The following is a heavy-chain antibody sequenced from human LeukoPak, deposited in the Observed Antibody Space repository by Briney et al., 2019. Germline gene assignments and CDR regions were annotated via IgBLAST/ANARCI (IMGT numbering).Heavy chain of an antibody. Sequence: GGSLRLSCAASGFTFSDYYMSWIRQAPGKGLEWVSYISSSSSYIYYADSVKGRFTISRDNAKNSLYLQMNSLRAEDTAVYYCARDADYYDSSGYPDAFDIWGQGTMVTVSS. CDR1: GFTFSDYY. V-gene: IGHV3-11*06. J-gene: IGHJ3*02. CDR3: ARDADYYDSSGYPDAFDI. D-gene: IGHD3-22*01. CDR2: ISSSSSYI.